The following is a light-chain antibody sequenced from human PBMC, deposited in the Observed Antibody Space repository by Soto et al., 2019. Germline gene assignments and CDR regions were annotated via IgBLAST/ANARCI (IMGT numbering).Light chain of an antibody. CDR1: QSITNN. CDR2: RAS. Sequence: EILMTQSPATLSVPPGERATLSCRASQSITNNLAWYHHKPGQAPRRLIYRASARATGIPARFSGSGSGTDVTLTINSLQSQDFAVYYCQQYNNWPWTFGQGTKVEIK. CDR3: QQYNNWPWT. J-gene: IGKJ1*01. V-gene: IGKV3-15*01.